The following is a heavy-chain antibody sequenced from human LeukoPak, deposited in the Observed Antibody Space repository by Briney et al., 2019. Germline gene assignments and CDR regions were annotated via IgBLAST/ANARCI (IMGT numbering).Heavy chain of an antibody. Sequence: GGSLRLSCAASGFTFSTYAMSWVRQAPGKGLGWVSSVSTSGGDTYNADSVKGRFTISRDNSKNALYLQMNDLRPEDTAMYYCAKDLYYYESSIISSDDSWGQGTLVTVSS. V-gene: IGHV3-23*01. D-gene: IGHD3-22*01. J-gene: IGHJ4*02. CDR3: AKDLYYYESSIISSDDS. CDR1: GFTFSTYA. CDR2: VSTSGGDT.